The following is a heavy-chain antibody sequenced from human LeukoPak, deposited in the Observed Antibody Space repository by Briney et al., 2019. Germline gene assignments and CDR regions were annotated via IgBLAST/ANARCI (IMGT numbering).Heavy chain of an antibody. CDR3: ARVKWAVYQLLDY. Sequence: GASVKVSCKASGYTFTSYYMHWVGQAPGQGRNGMGIINPSGGSTSYAQKFQGRVTMTRDTSTSTVYMELSRLRSDDTAVYYCARVKWAVYQLLDYWGQGTLVTVSS. CDR1: GYTFTSYY. CDR2: INPSGGST. V-gene: IGHV1-46*01. D-gene: IGHD2-2*01. J-gene: IGHJ4*02.